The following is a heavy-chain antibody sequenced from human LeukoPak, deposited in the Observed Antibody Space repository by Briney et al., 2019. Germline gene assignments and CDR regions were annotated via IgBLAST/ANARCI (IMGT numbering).Heavy chain of an antibody. CDR2: INHSGST. Sequence: PSETLSLTCAVYGGSFSGYYWSWIRQPPGKGLEWIGEINHSGSTNYNPSLKSRVTISVDTSKNQFSLKLSSVTAADTAVYYCARGPALLWFGGWGQGTLVTVSS. V-gene: IGHV4-34*01. D-gene: IGHD3-10*01. CDR3: ARGPALLWFGG. CDR1: GGSFSGYY. J-gene: IGHJ4*02.